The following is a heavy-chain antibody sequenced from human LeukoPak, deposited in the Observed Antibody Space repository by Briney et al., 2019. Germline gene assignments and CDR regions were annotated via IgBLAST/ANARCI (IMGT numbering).Heavy chain of an antibody. Sequence: GGSLTLSCAASGFTLRSYWMHWVRPAPGKGLVWVSRINSVGSSTSYADFVKGPFTISRDNAKNTLYLQMNSLRAEDTAVYYCARDQRYYYDSSGYLANAFDIWGQGTMVTVSS. J-gene: IGHJ3*02. D-gene: IGHD3-22*01. CDR2: INSVGSST. CDR1: GFTLRSYW. CDR3: ARDQRYYYDSSGYLANAFDI. V-gene: IGHV3-74*01.